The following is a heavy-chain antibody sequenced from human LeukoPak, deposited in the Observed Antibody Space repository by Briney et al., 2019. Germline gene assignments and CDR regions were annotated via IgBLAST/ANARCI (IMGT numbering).Heavy chain of an antibody. J-gene: IGHJ4*02. D-gene: IGHD3-22*01. V-gene: IGHV4-39*07. CDR1: GGSISSYC. CDR3: ARLIGYYDSSGYSEPNDY. CDR2: IYHSGST. Sequence: PSETLSLTCTVSGGSISSYCWGWIRQPPGKGLEWIGSIYHSGSTYYNPSLKSRVTISVDTSKNQFSLKMSSVTAADTAVYYCARLIGYYDSSGYSEPNDYWGQGTLVTVSS.